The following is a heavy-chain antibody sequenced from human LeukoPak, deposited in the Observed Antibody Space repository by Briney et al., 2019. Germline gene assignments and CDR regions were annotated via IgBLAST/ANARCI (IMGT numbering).Heavy chain of an antibody. J-gene: IGHJ5*02. V-gene: IGHV3-7*01. D-gene: IGHD3-3*01. CDR1: GFTFSSYW. CDR2: IKQDGSEK. Sequence: PGGSLRLSCAASGFTFSSYWMSWVRQAPGKGLEWVANIKQDGSEKYYVDSVKGRFTISRDNAKNSLYLQMNSLTAEDTAVYYCARERSITIFGVAFNWFDPWGQGTLVTVSS. CDR3: ARERSITIFGVAFNWFDP.